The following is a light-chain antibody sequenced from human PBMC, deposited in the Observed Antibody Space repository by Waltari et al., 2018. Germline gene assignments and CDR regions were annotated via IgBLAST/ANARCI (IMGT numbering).Light chain of an antibody. Sequence: QSALTQPASVSGSPGQSITISCTGTSSDIGDYNFVSWYQQHPGDAPKLVIYDVTKRPSGMSNRVSGSKSGNTSSLTISVLQAEDEANYVCASYTSSDSFVVFGGGTKLTVL. CDR3: ASYTSSDSFVV. CDR1: SSDIGDYNF. V-gene: IGLV2-14*03. CDR2: DVT. J-gene: IGLJ2*01.